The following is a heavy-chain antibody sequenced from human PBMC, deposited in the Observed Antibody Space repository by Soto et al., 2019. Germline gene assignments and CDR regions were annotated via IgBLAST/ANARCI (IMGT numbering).Heavy chain of an antibody. CDR2: IWYDGSKK. CDR3: ARDLDYYGSGSYANFDY. Sequence: GGSLRLSCAASGFTFSSYGMHWVRQAPGKGLEWVAVIWYDGSKKYYVDSVKGRFTISRDNSKNTLYLQMNSLRAEDTAVYYCARDLDYYGSGSYANFDYWGQGTLVTVSS. D-gene: IGHD3-10*01. V-gene: IGHV3-33*01. J-gene: IGHJ4*02. CDR1: GFTFSSYG.